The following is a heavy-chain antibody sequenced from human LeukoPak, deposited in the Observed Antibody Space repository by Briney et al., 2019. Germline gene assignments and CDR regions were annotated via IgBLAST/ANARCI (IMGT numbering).Heavy chain of an antibody. D-gene: IGHD3-9*01. V-gene: IGHV3-11*01. CDR1: GFTFRDYY. CDR2: ISSSGSTI. J-gene: IGHJ3*02. CDR3: ARARYFDWLLRDDAFDI. Sequence: GGSLRLSCAASGFTFRDYYMSWIRQAPGKGLEWVSYISSSGSTIYYADSVKGRFTISRDNAKNSLYLQMNSLRAEDTAVYYCARARYFDWLLRDDAFDIWGQGTMVTVSS.